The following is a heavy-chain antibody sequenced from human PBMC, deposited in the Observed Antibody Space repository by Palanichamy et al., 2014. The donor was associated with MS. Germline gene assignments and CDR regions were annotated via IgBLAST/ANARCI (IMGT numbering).Heavy chain of an antibody. CDR1: GGSFDIYY. J-gene: IGHJ4*02. V-gene: IGHV4-59*01. CDR2: VFDSGIT. D-gene: IGHD3-10*01. Sequence: QVHLQESGPGLVKPSETLSLTCLVSGGSFDIYYWSWFRQPPGKGLEWIGYVFDSGITSYNTSLQSRVTISLDTSKKQFSLNLHSVTAADTAVYYCAGFRAGGFWGQGTLVTVSP. CDR3: AGFRAGGF.